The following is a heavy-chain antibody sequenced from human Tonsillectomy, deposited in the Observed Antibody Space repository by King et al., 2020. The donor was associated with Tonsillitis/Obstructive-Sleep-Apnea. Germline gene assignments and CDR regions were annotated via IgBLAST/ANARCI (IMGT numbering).Heavy chain of an antibody. CDR2: INPSGGTT. CDR1: GYTFTSCY. D-gene: IGHD4-17*01. J-gene: IGHJ5*02. CDR3: ASEMTTVTKGWFDP. Sequence: QLVQSGAEVEKPGASVKVSCKASGYTFTSCYMHWVRQAPGQGLEWMGIINPSGGTTSYAQKFQGRVTMTRDTSTSTVYMELSSLRSEDTAVYYCASEMTTVTKGWFDPWGQGTLVTVSS. V-gene: IGHV1-46*01.